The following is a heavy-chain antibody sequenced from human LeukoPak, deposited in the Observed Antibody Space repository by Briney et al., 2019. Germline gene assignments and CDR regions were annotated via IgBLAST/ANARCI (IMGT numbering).Heavy chain of an antibody. J-gene: IGHJ4*02. Sequence: PSETLSLTCTVSGGSISSSSYYWGWIRQPPGKGLEWIGSIYYSGSTYYNPSLKSRVTISVDTSKNQFSLKLSSVTAADTAVYYCARRAGYSYGWRFDYWGQGTLVTASS. CDR1: GGSISSSSYY. CDR3: ARRAGYSYGWRFDY. V-gene: IGHV4-39*01. D-gene: IGHD5-18*01. CDR2: IYYSGST.